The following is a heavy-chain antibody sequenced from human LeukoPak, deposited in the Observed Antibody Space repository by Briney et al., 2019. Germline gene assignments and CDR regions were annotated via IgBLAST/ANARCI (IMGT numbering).Heavy chain of an antibody. CDR2: INPNSGGT. CDR1: GYTFTGCY. J-gene: IGHJ1*01. Sequence: GASVKVSCKASGYTFTGCYMHWVRQAPGQGLEWMGWINPNSGGTNYAQKFQGRVTMTRDTSISTAYMELSRLRSDDTAVYYCARVLSERGYSGYWSLEHWGQGTLVTVSS. V-gene: IGHV1-2*02. CDR3: ARVLSERGYSGYWSLEH. D-gene: IGHD5-12*01.